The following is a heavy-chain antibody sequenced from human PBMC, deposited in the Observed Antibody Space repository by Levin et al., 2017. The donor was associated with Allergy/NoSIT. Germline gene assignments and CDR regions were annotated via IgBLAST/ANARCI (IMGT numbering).Heavy chain of an antibody. J-gene: IGHJ4*02. Sequence: VASVKVSCKASGYTFTGYYMHWVRQAPGQGLEWLGWINPNSGGTGSPQTFQVRVTMTRDTSISTAYMELSTLRSDDTAVYYCARAHCSRTTCYVDYWGQGTLVTVSS. V-gene: IGHV1-2*02. CDR1: GYTFTGYY. CDR3: ARAHCSRTTCYVDY. CDR2: INPNSGGT. D-gene: IGHD2-2*01.